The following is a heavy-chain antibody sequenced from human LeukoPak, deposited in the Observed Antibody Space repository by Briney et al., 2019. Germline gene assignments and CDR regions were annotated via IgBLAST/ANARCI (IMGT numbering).Heavy chain of an antibody. CDR3: ARDPRELGYMDV. J-gene: IGHJ6*03. CDR1: GFTFDDYG. Sequence: TGGSLRLSCAASGFTFDDYGMRWVRQAPGKGLEWVSGINWNGGSTGYADSVKGRFTISRDNAKNSLYLQMNSLRAEDTALYYCARDPRELGYMDVWGKGTTVTVSS. CDR2: INWNGGST. V-gene: IGHV3-20*04. D-gene: IGHD3-10*01.